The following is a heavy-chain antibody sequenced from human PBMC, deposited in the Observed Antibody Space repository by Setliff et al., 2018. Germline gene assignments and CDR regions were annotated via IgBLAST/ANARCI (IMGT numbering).Heavy chain of an antibody. D-gene: IGHD2-8*02. Sequence: SETLSLTCTVSGGSISSHYWSWIRQPPGKGLEWIGSIYYSGSTNYNPSLKSRVTISVDTSKNQFSLKLSSVTAADTALYYCTVYNTGSSKDHYWGQGTPVTVS. CDR3: TVYNTGSSKDHY. J-gene: IGHJ4*02. CDR1: GGSISSHY. CDR2: IYYSGST. V-gene: IGHV4-59*03.